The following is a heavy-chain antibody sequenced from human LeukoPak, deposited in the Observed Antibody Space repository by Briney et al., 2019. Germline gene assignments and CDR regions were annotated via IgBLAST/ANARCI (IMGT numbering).Heavy chain of an antibody. V-gene: IGHV4-31*03. CDR2: IYYSGST. Sequence: SQTLSPTCTVSGGAISTGDYDWSWIRQHPGKGLEGIGYIYYSGSTYYNPSLKSRVTISIDTSKNQFSLKLSSVTAADTAVYYCARAGNGGDYYYGMDVWGQGTTVTVSS. CDR1: GGAISTGDYD. CDR3: ARAGNGGDYYYGMDV. D-gene: IGHD2-8*01. J-gene: IGHJ6*02.